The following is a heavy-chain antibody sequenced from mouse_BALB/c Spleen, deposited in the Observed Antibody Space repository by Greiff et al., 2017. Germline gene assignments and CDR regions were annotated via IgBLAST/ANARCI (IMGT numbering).Heavy chain of an antibody. CDR2: IYPGDGDT. V-gene: IGHV1-80*01. D-gene: IGHD6-1*01. CDR3: ARSLAFSY. J-gene: IGHJ3*01. CDR1: GYAFSSYW. Sequence: VKLMESGAELVRPGSSVKISCKASGYAFSSYWMNWVKQRPGQGLEWIGQIYPGDGDTNYNGKFKGKATLTADKSSSTAYMQLSSLTSEDSAVYFCARSLAFSYWGQGTLVTVSA.